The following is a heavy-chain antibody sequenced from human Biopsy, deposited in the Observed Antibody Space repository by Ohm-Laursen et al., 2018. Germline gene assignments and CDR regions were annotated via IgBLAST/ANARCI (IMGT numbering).Heavy chain of an antibody. D-gene: IGHD5-18*01. CDR1: GFTFNNYG. CDR3: AKDRYNYTPIGGFSMDV. CDR2: IFYDGSNT. J-gene: IGHJ6*02. Sequence: SLRLSCTAAGFTFNNYGMQWVRQAPGKGLEWGAFIFYDGSNTYYADSVKGRFTISRDNSRDTLYLQMISLRAEDTAVYYCAKDRYNYTPIGGFSMDVWGQGTKVTVSS. V-gene: IGHV3-30*18.